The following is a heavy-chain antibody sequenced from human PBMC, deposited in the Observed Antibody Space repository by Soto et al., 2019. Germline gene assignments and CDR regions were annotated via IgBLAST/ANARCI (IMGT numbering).Heavy chain of an antibody. V-gene: IGHV3-30-3*01. CDR3: ARPLRQQQLLEYGMDV. D-gene: IGHD6-13*01. J-gene: IGHJ6*02. CDR1: GFTFSSYA. Sequence: GGSLRLSCAASGFTFSSYAMHWVRQAPGKGLEWVAVISYDGSNKYYADSVKGRFTISRDNSKNTLYLQMNSLRAEDTAVYYCARPLRQQQLLEYGMDVWGQGTTVTVSS. CDR2: ISYDGSNK.